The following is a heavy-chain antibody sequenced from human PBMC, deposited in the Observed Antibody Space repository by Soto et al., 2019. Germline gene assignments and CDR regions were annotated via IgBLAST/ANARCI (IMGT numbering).Heavy chain of an antibody. CDR3: AREGIAHITMVRGVTFSMDV. D-gene: IGHD3-10*01. V-gene: IGHV3-30-3*01. CDR2: ISYDGSNK. CDR1: GFTFSSYA. Sequence: GGSLRLSCAASGFTFSSYAMHWVRQAPGKGLEWVAVISYDGSNKYYADSVKGRFTISRDNSKNTLYLQMNSLRAEDTAVYYCAREGIAHITMVRGVTFSMDVWGQGTTVTVSS. J-gene: IGHJ6*02.